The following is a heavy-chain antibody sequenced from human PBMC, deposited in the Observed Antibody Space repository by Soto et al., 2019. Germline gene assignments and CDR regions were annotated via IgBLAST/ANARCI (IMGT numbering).Heavy chain of an antibody. V-gene: IGHV3-53*01. CDR3: AREGCTTSSCRYFDW. CDR1: GFTVSSHY. Sequence: GGSLRLSCAASGFTVSSHYMSWVRQAPGKGLEWVSVIYAGGNTNYAESVKGRFTISRDNSRNTLYLQLNSLRVEDTAVYYCAREGCTTSSCRYFDWWGQGTLVTVSS. D-gene: IGHD2-2*01. CDR2: IYAGGNT. J-gene: IGHJ4*02.